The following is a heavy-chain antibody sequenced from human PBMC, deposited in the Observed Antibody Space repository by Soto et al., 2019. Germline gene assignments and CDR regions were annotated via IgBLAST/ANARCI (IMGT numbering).Heavy chain of an antibody. D-gene: IGHD6-13*01. CDR2: INPDTGGT. Sequence: QVRLLQSGAEVKESGASVKVSCEASGYTFTAYYIHWVRQAPGQGLEWMGWINPDTGGTDYAQKFQGWVTMTRDTSITTAFMELDSLKIDDTAVYYCARAIARDGSSWYRGGYDSWGQGTLVTVSS. V-gene: IGHV1-2*04. CDR1: GYTFTAYY. CDR3: ARAIARDGSSWYRGGYDS. J-gene: IGHJ4*02.